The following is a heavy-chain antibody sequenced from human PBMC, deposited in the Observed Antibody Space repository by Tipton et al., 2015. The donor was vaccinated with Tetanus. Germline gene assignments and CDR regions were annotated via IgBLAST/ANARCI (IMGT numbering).Heavy chain of an antibody. V-gene: IGHV3-23*01. CDR3: AKDQDYGDYFGVDY. CDR1: GFSFSDSV. CDR2: ISHDGISS. D-gene: IGHD4-17*01. Sequence: SLRLSCAATGFSFSDSVMHWVRQASGKGLEWVSGISHDGISSHYAASVRGRFTISRDSSKNMLYLQMNNLGAEDTAVYFCAKDQDYGDYFGVDYWGQGTLVTVSS. J-gene: IGHJ4*02.